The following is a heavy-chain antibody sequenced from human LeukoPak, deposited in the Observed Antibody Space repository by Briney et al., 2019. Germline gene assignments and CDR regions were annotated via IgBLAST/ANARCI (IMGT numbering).Heavy chain of an antibody. D-gene: IGHD2-2*02. J-gene: IGHJ5*02. Sequence: PSETLSLTCAVYGGSFSGYYWSWIRQPPGKGLEWIGEINHSGSTNYNPSLKSRVTISVDTSKNQFSLKLSSVTAADTAVYYCARRGGYCSSTSCYTWIPNWFDPWGQGTLVTVS. CDR1: GGSFSGYY. V-gene: IGHV4-34*01. CDR3: ARRGGYCSSTSCYTWIPNWFDP. CDR2: INHSGST.